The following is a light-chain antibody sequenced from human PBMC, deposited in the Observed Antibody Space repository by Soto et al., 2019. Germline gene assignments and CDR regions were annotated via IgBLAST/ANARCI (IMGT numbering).Light chain of an antibody. CDR1: SSNIGSNY. CDR2: TNN. CDR3: AAWDDTLGGPYVV. V-gene: IGLV1-47*01. J-gene: IGLJ2*01. Sequence: QSVLTQPPSASGTPGQRVTISCSGSSSNIGSNYVYWYQQLPGTAPKLLIYTNNQRPSGVPDRFSGSKSGTSASLAISGLGSEDEADYYCAAWDDTLGGPYVVFGGGTKLPVL.